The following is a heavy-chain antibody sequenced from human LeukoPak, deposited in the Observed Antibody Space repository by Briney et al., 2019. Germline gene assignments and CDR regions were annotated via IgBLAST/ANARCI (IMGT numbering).Heavy chain of an antibody. J-gene: IGHJ4*02. D-gene: IGHD6-13*01. CDR3: ARYSSSWYEFDY. CDR1: GYSFTSYW. CDR2: IYPGDSDT. V-gene: IGHV5-51*01. Sequence: GESLKISCKGSGYSFTSYWIGWGRQMPGKGLEWMGIIYPGDSDTRYSPSFQGQVTISADKSISTAYLQRSSLKASDIAMYYCARYSSSWYEFDYWGQGTLVTVSS.